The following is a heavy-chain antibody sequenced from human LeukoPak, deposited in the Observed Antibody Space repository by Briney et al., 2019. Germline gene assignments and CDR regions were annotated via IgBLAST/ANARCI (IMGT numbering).Heavy chain of an antibody. Sequence: GASVKVSCKASGYTFTSYYMHRVRQAPGQGLEWMGIINPSGGSTGYAQKFQGRVTMTRDTSTSTVYMELSSLRSEDTAVYYCARDPLIGYCSSTSCYGWFDPWGQGTLVTVSS. V-gene: IGHV1-46*01. CDR1: GYTFTSYY. D-gene: IGHD2-2*01. CDR3: ARDPLIGYCSSTSCYGWFDP. J-gene: IGHJ5*02. CDR2: INPSGGST.